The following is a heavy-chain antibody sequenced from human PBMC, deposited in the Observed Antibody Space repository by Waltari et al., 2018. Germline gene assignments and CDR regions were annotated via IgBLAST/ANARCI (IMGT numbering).Heavy chain of an antibody. CDR2: FNPEDGEI. V-gene: IGHV1-24*01. CDR3: ATSNSGGRRGFDY. CDR1: GYALSEPS. Sequence: QVQLEQSGAEVKKPGASMKVSCKVSGYALSEPSMHWVRQAPGEGLEWMGGFNPEDGEIIYAQKFRGRVTMTEDTSTETVYMDLSSLRSEDTAVYYCATSNSGGRRGFDYWGQGTLVTVSS. D-gene: IGHD2-15*01. J-gene: IGHJ4*02.